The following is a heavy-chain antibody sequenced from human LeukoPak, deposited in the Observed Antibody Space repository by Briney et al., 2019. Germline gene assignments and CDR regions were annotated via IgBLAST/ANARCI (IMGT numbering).Heavy chain of an antibody. V-gene: IGHV3-23*01. CDR3: ANSGQIWSGYYPTNDY. CDR2: ISGSGGST. CDR1: GFTFSSYA. J-gene: IGHJ4*02. D-gene: IGHD3-3*01. Sequence: PGGSLRLSCAASGFTFSSYAMRWVRQAPGKGRERVSAISGSGGSTYYADSVKGRFSISRDNSKNTLYLQMNSLRAEDTAVYYCANSGQIWSGYYPTNDYWGQGTLVTVSS.